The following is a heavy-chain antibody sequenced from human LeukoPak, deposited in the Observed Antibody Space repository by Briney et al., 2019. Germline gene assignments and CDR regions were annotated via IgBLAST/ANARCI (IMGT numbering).Heavy chain of an antibody. CDR1: GFTFSSYA. CDR3: AKDYYDSSSYYRNDY. Sequence: GGSLRLSCAASGFTFSSYAMSWVRQAPGKGLEWVSPFSGSGGSTYYADSVKGGFTTSRDNSKNTLYLKMNSLRAEDTAVYYCAKDYYDSSSYYRNDYWGQGTLVTVSS. D-gene: IGHD3-22*01. J-gene: IGHJ4*02. CDR2: FSGSGGST. V-gene: IGHV3-23*01.